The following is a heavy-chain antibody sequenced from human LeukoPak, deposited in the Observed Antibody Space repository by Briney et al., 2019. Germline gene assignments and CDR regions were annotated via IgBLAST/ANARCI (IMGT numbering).Heavy chain of an antibody. CDR2: IRYDGSNK. J-gene: IGHJ4*02. Sequence: GGSLRLSCAASGFTFSSYGMHWVRQAPGKGLEWVAFIRYDGSNKYYADSVKVRFTISRDNSKNTLYLQMNSLRAEDTAVYYCAKTSLYDSSGYIDYWGQGTLVTVSS. CDR3: AKTSLYDSSGYIDY. D-gene: IGHD3-22*01. CDR1: GFTFSSYG. V-gene: IGHV3-30*02.